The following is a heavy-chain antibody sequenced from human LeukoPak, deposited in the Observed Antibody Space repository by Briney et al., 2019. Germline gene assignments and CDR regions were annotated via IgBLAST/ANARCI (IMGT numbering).Heavy chain of an antibody. D-gene: IGHD3-9*01. CDR2: ISYDGSNK. Sequence: PGGSLRLSCAASGFTLSSYGMHWVRQAPGKGREWVVVISYDGSNKYYADSVKGRFTISRDNSKNTLYLQMNSLSAEDTAIYYCAKWGDYDVLTGYYDSDYWGQGTLVTVSS. J-gene: IGHJ4*02. CDR3: AKWGDYDVLTGYYDSDY. V-gene: IGHV3-30*18. CDR1: GFTLSSYG.